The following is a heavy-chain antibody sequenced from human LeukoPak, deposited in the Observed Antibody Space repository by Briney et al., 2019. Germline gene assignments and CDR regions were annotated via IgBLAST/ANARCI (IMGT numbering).Heavy chain of an antibody. CDR1: GFSFRNSW. CDR2: IKQDATEI. D-gene: IGHD1-26*01. J-gene: IGHJ5*02. Sequence: PGGSLRLSCAASGFSFRNSWMSWVRQAPGKGLEWVANIKQDATEIYYADSVKGRLTISRDNARKSLFLQMSILRVEDTALYSCARLNWDDGEVSGFDQWGQGILVTVSS. V-gene: IGHV3-7*01. CDR3: ARLNWDDGEVSGFDQ.